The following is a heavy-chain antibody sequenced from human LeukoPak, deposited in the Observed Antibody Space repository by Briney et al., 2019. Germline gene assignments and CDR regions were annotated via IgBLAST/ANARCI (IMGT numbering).Heavy chain of an antibody. V-gene: IGHV3-23*01. CDR2: ISGSGGST. D-gene: IGHD2-2*01. CDR3: TKDLMRGDIVVVPAAIGRASSWFDP. J-gene: IGHJ5*02. Sequence: PGGSLRLSCAASGFTFSSYAMSWVRQAPGKGLEWVSAISGSGGSTYYADSVKGRFTIPRDNSKNTLYLQMNSLRAEDTAVYYCTKDLMRGDIVVVPAAIGRASSWFDPWGQGTLVTVSS. CDR1: GFTFSSYA.